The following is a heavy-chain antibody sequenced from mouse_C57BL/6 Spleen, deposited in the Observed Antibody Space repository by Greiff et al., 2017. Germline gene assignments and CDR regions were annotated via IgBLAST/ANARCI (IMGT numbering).Heavy chain of an antibody. CDR3: ARHGDGSSYWFAY. CDR1: GFSLTSYG. CDR2: IWSDGST. J-gene: IGHJ3*01. D-gene: IGHD1-1*01. V-gene: IGHV2-6-1*01. Sequence: VHLVESGPGLVAPSQSLSITCTVSGFSLTSYGVHWVRQPPGKGLEWLVVIWSDGSTTYNSALKSKLSISKDNSKSQVFLKMNSLQTDDTAMYYCARHGDGSSYWFAYWGQGTLVTVSA.